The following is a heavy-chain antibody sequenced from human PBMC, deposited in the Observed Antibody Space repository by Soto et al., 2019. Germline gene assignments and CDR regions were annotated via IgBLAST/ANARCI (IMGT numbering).Heavy chain of an antibody. D-gene: IGHD3-10*01. J-gene: IGHJ6*04. V-gene: IGHV3-53*01. CDR2: IYRGGST. CDR3: ARDRARLYGMDG. Sequence: EVQLVESGGGLIQPGGSLRLSSAASGFIVSSNYMSWIRQAPGKGLEWVSVIYRGGSTYYPDSVKGRFTISRANSKNTLYLQMNSPRGDATAVYYCARDRARLYGMDGWGEGTTVTVSS. CDR1: GFIVSSNY.